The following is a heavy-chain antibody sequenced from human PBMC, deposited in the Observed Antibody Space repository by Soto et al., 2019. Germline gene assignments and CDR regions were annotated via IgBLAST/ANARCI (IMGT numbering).Heavy chain of an antibody. Sequence: GGSLRLSCAASGFTFSNAWMSWVRQAPGKGLEWVGRIKSKTEGGTTDYTAPVKSRFTISRDESKKTQYMKKKSLKTYDTAVYFCTTGWQWVGGYSYDDYYYYGMDVWGQGTRVTVSS. CDR3: TTGWQWVGGYSYDDYYYYGMDV. CDR2: IKSKTEGGTT. V-gene: IGHV3-15*01. D-gene: IGHD5-18*01. J-gene: IGHJ6*02. CDR1: GFTFSNAW.